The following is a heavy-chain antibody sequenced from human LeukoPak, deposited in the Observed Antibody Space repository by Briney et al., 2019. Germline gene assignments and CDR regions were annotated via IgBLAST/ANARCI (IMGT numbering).Heavy chain of an antibody. V-gene: IGHV3-9*01. Sequence: SLRLSCAASGFTFDDYAMHWVRQAPGKGLEWVSGISWNSGSIGYADSVKGRFTISRDNAKNSLYLQMNSLRAEDTALYYCAKLSSGNLGGYFDYWGQGTLVTVSS. J-gene: IGHJ4*02. D-gene: IGHD6-19*01. CDR2: ISWNSGSI. CDR1: GFTFDDYA. CDR3: AKLSSGNLGGYFDY.